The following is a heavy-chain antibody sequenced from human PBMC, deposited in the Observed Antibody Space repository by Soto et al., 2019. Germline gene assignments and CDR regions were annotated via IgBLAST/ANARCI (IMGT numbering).Heavy chain of an antibody. CDR2: IAVGSGNT. Sequence: GASVKVSCKASGFTFTSSAVQWVRQARGQRLEWIGWIAVGSGNTNYAQKFQERVTITRDMSTSTAYMELSSLRSEDTAVYYCAAIGPEQPHMTTVTTSPNYFDYWGQGTLVTVSS. CDR3: AAIGPEQPHMTTVTTSPNYFDY. D-gene: IGHD4-17*01. J-gene: IGHJ4*02. CDR1: GFTFTSSA. V-gene: IGHV1-58*01.